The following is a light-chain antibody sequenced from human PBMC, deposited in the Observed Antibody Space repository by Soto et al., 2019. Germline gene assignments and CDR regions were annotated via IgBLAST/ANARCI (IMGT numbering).Light chain of an antibody. Sequence: DIQMTQSPSTLSASVGDRVTITCRASQSISDSLAWYQQKPGKAPKLLIYEASNLKSGVPSRFCGSGSGTEYTLTISSLQPDDFASYYCQQYNGYWTFGQGTKVEIK. CDR1: QSISDS. CDR3: QQYNGYWT. V-gene: IGKV1-5*03. CDR2: EAS. J-gene: IGKJ1*01.